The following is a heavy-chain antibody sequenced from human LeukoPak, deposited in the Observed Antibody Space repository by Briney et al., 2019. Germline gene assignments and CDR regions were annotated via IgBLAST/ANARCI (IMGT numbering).Heavy chain of an antibody. CDR3: ARGGGLDV. D-gene: IGHD3-16*01. CDR2: INHNGNVN. CDR1: GFTFSSYW. V-gene: IGHV3-7*03. J-gene: IGHJ6*02. Sequence: GGSLRLSCAASGFTFSSYWMNWARQDPGKGLEWVASINHNGNVNYYVDSVKGRFTISRDNAKNSLYLQMSNLRAEDTAVYFCARGGGLDVWAKGPRSPSP.